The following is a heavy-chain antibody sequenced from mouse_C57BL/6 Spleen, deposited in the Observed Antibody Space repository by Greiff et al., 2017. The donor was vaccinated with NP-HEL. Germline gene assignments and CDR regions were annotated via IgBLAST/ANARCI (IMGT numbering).Heavy chain of an antibody. CDR3: ARSEDSSGYEDFAY. J-gene: IGHJ3*01. CDR1: GYTFTSYW. Sequence: QVQLKQPGAELVKPGASVKLSCKASGYTFTSYWMHWVKQRPGRGLEWIGRIDPNSGGTKYNEKFKSKATLTVDKPSSTAYMQLSSLTSEDSAVYYCARSEDSSGYEDFAYWGQGTLVTVSA. V-gene: IGHV1-72*01. CDR2: IDPNSGGT. D-gene: IGHD3-2*02.